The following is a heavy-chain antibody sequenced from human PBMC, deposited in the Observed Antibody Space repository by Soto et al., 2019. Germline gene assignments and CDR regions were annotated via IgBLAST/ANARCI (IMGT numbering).Heavy chain of an antibody. J-gene: IGHJ6*03. D-gene: IGHD3-3*01. V-gene: IGHV3-11*01. CDR1: GFTFSDYY. CDR3: ARPVLRFLEWLLWDYYYYMDV. CDR2: ISSSGSTI. Sequence: GGSLRLSCAASGFTFSDYYMSWIRQAPGKGLEWVSYISSSGSTIYYADSVKGRFTISRDNAKNSLYLQMNSLRAEDTAVYYCARPVLRFLEWLLWDYYYYMDVWGKGTTVTVSS.